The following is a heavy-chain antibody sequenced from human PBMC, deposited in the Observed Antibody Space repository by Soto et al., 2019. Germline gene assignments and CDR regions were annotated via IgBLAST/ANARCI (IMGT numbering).Heavy chain of an antibody. D-gene: IGHD6-13*01. CDR2: IYYSGST. V-gene: IGHV4-59*01. J-gene: IGHJ6*02. CDR3: ARDLRDIAAAGRGGEYYGMDV. Sequence: KTSETLSLTCTVSGGSISSYYWSWIRQPPGKGLEWIGYIYYSGSTNYNPSLKSRVTISVDTSKNQFSLKLSSVTAADTAVYYCARDLRDIAAAGRGGEYYGMDVWGQGTTVTVSS. CDR1: GGSISSYY.